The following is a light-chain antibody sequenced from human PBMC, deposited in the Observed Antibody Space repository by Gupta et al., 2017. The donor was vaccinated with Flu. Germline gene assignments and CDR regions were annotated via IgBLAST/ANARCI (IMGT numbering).Light chain of an antibody. CDR1: SSNIGAGYV. CDR3: QSYDSSLSAWV. V-gene: IGLV1-40*01. J-gene: IGLJ3*02. CDR2: GNN. Sequence: QSVLTQPPSVSGVPGQRVTVSCTGSSSNIGAGYVHWYQQLPGTAPKLLIYGNNNRPSGVPDRFSGSKSGTSASLAITGLQAEDEADYYCQSYDSSLSAWVFGGGTKLTVL.